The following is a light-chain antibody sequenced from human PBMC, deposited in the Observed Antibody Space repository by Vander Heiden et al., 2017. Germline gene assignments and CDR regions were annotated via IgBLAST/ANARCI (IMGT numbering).Light chain of an antibody. Sequence: QSVVTQSPSASGTPGQRVTISCSGTNSNIGRNYVLWHQQLPGAAPTLLIYQNHQRPSGVPDRFSASKSGTSASLAISGLRSEDEADYYCATWDDSLVAWVFGGGTKLTVL. J-gene: IGLJ3*02. CDR3: ATWDDSLVAWV. CDR1: NSNIGRNY. CDR2: QNH. V-gene: IGLV1-47*01.